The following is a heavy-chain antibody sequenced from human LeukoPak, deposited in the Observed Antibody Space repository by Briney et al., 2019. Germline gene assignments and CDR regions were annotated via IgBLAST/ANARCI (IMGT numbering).Heavy chain of an antibody. CDR2: LSGSGGAT. V-gene: IGHV3-23*01. CDR3: AKGSPSGFDY. D-gene: IGHD6-25*01. CDR1: GGSFSGSY. Sequence: LTCAVYGGSFSGSYWSWIRQPPGKGLEWVSSLSGSGGATYSADSVKGRFTISRDSSKNTLFLQMNSLRDEHTAVYYCAKGSPSGFDYWGQGTLVTGST. J-gene: IGHJ4*02.